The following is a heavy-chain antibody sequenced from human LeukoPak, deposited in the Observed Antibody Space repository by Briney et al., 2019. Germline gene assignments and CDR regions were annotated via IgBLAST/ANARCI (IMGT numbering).Heavy chain of an antibody. J-gene: IGHJ3*02. V-gene: IGHV1-18*04. D-gene: IGHD3-22*01. CDR2: ISPYNGNT. CDR3: ARSYYYDSSGYTDAFDI. CDR1: GFTFTDYY. Sequence: ASVKVSCKASGFTFTDYYMYWLRQAPGQGLEWMGWISPYNGNTSYAQKLQGRVTMTTDTSTSTAYMELKSLRSDDTAVYYCARSYYYDSSGYTDAFDIWGQGTMVTVSS.